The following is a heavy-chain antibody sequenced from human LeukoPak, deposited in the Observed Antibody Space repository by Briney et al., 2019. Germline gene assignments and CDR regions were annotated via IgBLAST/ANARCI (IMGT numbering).Heavy chain of an antibody. CDR3: ARGGVFWSGYYRVHFDY. V-gene: IGHV1-8*01. CDR1: GYTFTSYD. J-gene: IGHJ4*02. CDR2: MNPNSGNT. D-gene: IGHD3-3*01. Sequence: WASVKVSCKASGYTFTSYDINWVRQATGQGLEWMGWMNPNSGNTGYAQKFQGRVTMTRNTSISTAYMELSSLRSEDTAVYYCARGGVFWSGYYRVHFDYWGQGTLVTVSS.